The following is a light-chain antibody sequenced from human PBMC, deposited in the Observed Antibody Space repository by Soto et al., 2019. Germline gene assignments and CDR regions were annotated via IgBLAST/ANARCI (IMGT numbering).Light chain of an antibody. J-gene: IGKJ5*01. CDR3: QQYNNWPIT. CDR2: GAS. V-gene: IGKV3-20*01. CDR1: QSVSGSY. Sequence: EIVLTQSPGTLSLSPGERATLSFRASQSVSGSYLAWYQQKPGQAPRLLIYGASSRATGIPDRFSGSGSGTEFTLTINSLQPEDFAVYYCQQYNNWPITFGQGTRLEIK.